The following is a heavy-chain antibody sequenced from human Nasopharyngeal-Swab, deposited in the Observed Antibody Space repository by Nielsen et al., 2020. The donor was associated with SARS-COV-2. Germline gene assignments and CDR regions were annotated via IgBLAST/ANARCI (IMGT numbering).Heavy chain of an antibody. J-gene: IGHJ4*02. CDR1: GFTFSSYG. D-gene: IGHD3-22*01. Sequence: GGSLRLSCAASGFTFSSYGMHWVRQAPGKGLEWVAVIWYDGSNKYYADSVKGRFTISRDNSKNTLYLQMNSLRAEDTAVYYCAKANSRFSSGWDYWGQGTLVTVSS. CDR3: AKANSRFSSGWDY. V-gene: IGHV3-33*06. CDR2: IWYDGSNK.